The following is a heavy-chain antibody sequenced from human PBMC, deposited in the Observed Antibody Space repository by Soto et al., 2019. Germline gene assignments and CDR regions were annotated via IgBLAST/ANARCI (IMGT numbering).Heavy chain of an antibody. Sequence: VQLVESGGGLVQPGRSLRLSCAASGFTFDDYAMHWVRQAPGKGLEWVSGISWNSGSIGYADSVKGRFTISRDNAKNSLYLQMNSLRAEDTALYYCAKVPGPGYSSSSPYDYWGQGTLVTVSS. CDR3: AKVPGPGYSSSSPYDY. V-gene: IGHV3-9*01. CDR2: ISWNSGSI. CDR1: GFTFDDYA. D-gene: IGHD6-6*01. J-gene: IGHJ4*02.